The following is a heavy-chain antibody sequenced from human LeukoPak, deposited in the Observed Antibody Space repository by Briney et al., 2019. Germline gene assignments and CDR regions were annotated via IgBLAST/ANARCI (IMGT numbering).Heavy chain of an antibody. CDR2: IYTSGST. J-gene: IGHJ5*02. CDR1: GGSISSGSYY. D-gene: IGHD2-2*01. V-gene: IGHV4-61*02. Sequence: SQTLSLTCTVSGGSISSGSYYWSWIRQPAGKGLEGIGRIYTSGSTNYNPSLKIRVTISVDTSKNQFSLKLSSVTAADTAVYYCAREGGYCSSTSCSYNWFDPWGQGTLVTVSS. CDR3: AREGGYCSSTSCSYNWFDP.